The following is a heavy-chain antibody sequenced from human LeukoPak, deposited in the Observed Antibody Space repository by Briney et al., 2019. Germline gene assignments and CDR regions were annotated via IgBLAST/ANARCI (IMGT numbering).Heavy chain of an antibody. CDR2: MNPNSGNT. J-gene: IGHJ4*02. CDR1: GYTFTSYD. V-gene: IGHV1-8*03. D-gene: IGHD6-13*01. CDR3: ARGIAAAGTGGTDY. Sequence: ASVKVSCKASGYTFTSYDINWVRQATGQGLEWMGWMNPNSGNTGYAQKLQGRVTITRNTSISTAYMELSSLRSEDTAVYYCARGIAAAGTGGTDYWGQGTLVTVSS.